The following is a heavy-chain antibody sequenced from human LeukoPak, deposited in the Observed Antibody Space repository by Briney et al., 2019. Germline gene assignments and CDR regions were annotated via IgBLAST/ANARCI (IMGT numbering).Heavy chain of an antibody. CDR3: ASRYCSGGSCYGTYFDY. Sequence: GASVKVSFKASGGTFSIYAISWVRQAPGQGLEWMGGIIPIFGTANYAQKFQGRVTITADKSTSTAYMELSSLRSEDTAVYYCASRYCSGGSCYGTYFDYWGQGTLVTVSS. D-gene: IGHD2-15*01. CDR1: GGTFSIYA. V-gene: IGHV1-69*06. J-gene: IGHJ4*02. CDR2: IIPIFGTA.